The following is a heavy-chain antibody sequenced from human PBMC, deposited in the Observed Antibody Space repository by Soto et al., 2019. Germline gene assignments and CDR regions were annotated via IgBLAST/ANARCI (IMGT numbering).Heavy chain of an antibody. Sequence: SVKVSFKASGGTFSSYAISWVRQAPGQGLEWMGGIIPIFGTANYAQKFQGRVTITADESTSTAYMELSSLRSEDTAVYYCARDWEYYYDSSGYFKYGMDVWGQGTTVTVSS. J-gene: IGHJ6*02. CDR2: IIPIFGTA. D-gene: IGHD3-22*01. CDR3: ARDWEYYYDSSGYFKYGMDV. V-gene: IGHV1-69*13. CDR1: GGTFSSYA.